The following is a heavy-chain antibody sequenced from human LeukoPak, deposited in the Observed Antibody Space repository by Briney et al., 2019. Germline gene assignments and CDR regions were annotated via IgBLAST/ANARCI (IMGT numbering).Heavy chain of an antibody. CDR3: ARGFWSGYYNSNWFDP. CDR1: GGSVNSGGYY. D-gene: IGHD3-3*01. J-gene: IGHJ5*02. CDR2: IYHSGST. V-gene: IGHV4-30-2*06. Sequence: SETLSLTCTISGGSVNSGGYYWSWIRQSPGKGLEWIGYIYHSGSTNYNPSLKSRVTISVDRFKNHFSLKLKSVTAADTAVYYCARGFWSGYYNSNWFDPWGQGTLVTVSP.